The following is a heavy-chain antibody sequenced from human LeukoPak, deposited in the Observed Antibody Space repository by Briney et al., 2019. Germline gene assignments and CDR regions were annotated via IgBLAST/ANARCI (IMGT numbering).Heavy chain of an antibody. Sequence: PGGSLRLSCAASGFTFDDYGMSWVRHAPGKGLEWVSGINWNGGSTGYADSVKGRFTISRDNAKHSLYLQMNSLRAEDTAVYYCAELGITMIGGVWGKGTTVTISS. D-gene: IGHD3-10*02. CDR2: INWNGGST. CDR3: AELGITMIGGV. V-gene: IGHV3-20*04. CDR1: GFTFDDYG. J-gene: IGHJ6*04.